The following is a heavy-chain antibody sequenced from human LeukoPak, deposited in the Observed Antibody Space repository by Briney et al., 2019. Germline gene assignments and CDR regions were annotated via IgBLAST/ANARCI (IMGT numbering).Heavy chain of an antibody. Sequence: SQTLSLTCAVSGGSISSGGYSWSWIRQPPGKGLEWIGYIYHSGSTYYNPSLKSRVTISVDRSKNQFSLKLSSVTAADTAVYYCARAIDYGAPGAFDFWGQGTLVTVSS. CDR3: ARAIDYGAPGAFDF. CDR2: IYHSGST. J-gene: IGHJ4*02. V-gene: IGHV4-30-2*01. D-gene: IGHD4-17*01. CDR1: GGSISSGGYS.